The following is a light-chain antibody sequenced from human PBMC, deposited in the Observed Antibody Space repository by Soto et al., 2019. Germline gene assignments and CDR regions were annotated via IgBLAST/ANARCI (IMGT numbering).Light chain of an antibody. Sequence: EIVMTQSPATLSVSPGERVTLSCRASQSVSSSLAWYQQKPGQAPRLLIFGASTRAKGAPARFSGSGSGTVFSQTISSLQSEDFAVYFFQHYKISLTTFCQGTKVEIK. CDR2: GAS. CDR1: QSVSSS. CDR3: QHYKISLTT. V-gene: IGKV3-15*01. J-gene: IGKJ1*01.